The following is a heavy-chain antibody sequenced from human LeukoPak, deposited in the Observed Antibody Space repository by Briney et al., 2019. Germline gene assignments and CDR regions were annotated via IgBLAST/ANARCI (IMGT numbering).Heavy chain of an antibody. D-gene: IGHD6-19*01. Sequence: GGSLRLSCAASGFTFSSYAMHWVRQAPGKGLEWVAVTSYDGSNKYYADSVKGRFTISRDNSKNTLYLQMNSLRAEDTAVYYCARDGTKYSSGWYEADHWGQGTLVTVSS. V-gene: IGHV3-30*04. CDR3: ARDGTKYSSGWYEADH. CDR1: GFTFSSYA. J-gene: IGHJ4*02. CDR2: TSYDGSNK.